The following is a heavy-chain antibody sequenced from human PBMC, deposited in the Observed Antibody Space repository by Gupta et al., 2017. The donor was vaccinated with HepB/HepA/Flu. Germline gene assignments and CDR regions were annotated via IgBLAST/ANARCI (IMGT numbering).Heavy chain of an antibody. Sequence: QITLKESGPTLVKPTQTLTLTCTFSGFSLDTSGVGVAWIRQPPGKALEWLALIYWDDDKRYRPALKSRITITKDTSKNKVVLTLTQIAPVDTATYYFSYQQLPRTIFDYWGQGTLVTVSS. J-gene: IGHJ4*02. D-gene: IGHD6-13*01. CDR3: SYQQLPRTIFDY. V-gene: IGHV2-5*02. CDR1: GFSLDTSGVG. CDR2: IYWDDDK.